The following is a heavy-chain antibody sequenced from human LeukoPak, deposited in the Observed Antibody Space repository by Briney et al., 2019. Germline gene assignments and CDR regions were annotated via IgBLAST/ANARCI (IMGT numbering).Heavy chain of an antibody. CDR1: GYTFTSYG. D-gene: IGHD3-22*01. V-gene: IGHV1-18*01. CDR2: ISAYNGNT. Sequence: SVKVSCKASGYTFTSYGISWVRQAPGQGLEWMGWISAYNGNTNYAQKLQGRVTMTTDTSTSTAYMELRSLRSDDTAVYYCAYDSSGYRVAAFDYWGQGTLVTVSS. CDR3: AYDSSGYRVAAFDY. J-gene: IGHJ4*02.